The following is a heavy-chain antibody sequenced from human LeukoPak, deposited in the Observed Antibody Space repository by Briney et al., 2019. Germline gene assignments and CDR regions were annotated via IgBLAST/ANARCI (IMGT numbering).Heavy chain of an antibody. V-gene: IGHV3-11*01. CDR3: ARDPPQPRQPWFVY. Sequence: GGSLRLSCAASGFTFSDYYMSWIRQAPGKGLEWVSYISSSGSTIYYADSVKGRFTISRDNAKNSLYLQMNSLRAEDTAVYYCARDPPQPRQPWFVYWGQGTLVTVSS. J-gene: IGHJ4*02. D-gene: IGHD2-2*01. CDR2: ISSSGSTI. CDR1: GFTFSDYY.